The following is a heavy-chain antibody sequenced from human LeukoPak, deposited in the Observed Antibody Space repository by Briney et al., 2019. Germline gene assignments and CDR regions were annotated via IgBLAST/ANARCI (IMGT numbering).Heavy chain of an antibody. CDR3: AREVEMARQFDY. D-gene: IGHD5-24*01. CDR1: GGSISTHY. Sequence: SETLSLTCTVSGGSISTHYWNWIRQPAGKGLEWIGRFSTSGSTNTNPSLTSRVTMSLDTSKNLFSLKLNSVTGADTAVYYCAREVEMARQFDYWGQGTLVTVSS. J-gene: IGHJ4*02. CDR2: FSTSGST. V-gene: IGHV4-4*07.